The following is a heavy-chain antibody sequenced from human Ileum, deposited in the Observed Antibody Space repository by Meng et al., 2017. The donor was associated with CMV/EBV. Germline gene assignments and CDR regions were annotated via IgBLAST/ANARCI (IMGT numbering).Heavy chain of an antibody. CDR3: ARGVPAAIRYYQY. Sequence: ASVKVSCKASGYTFTGYYMHWVRQAPGQGLEWMGIINPSGGGTTYAQNFQGRVTMTRDTSTSTVYMELNSVRYEDTDVYYCARGVPAAIRYYQYWGQGTLVTVSS. J-gene: IGHJ1*01. V-gene: IGHV1-46*01. D-gene: IGHD2-2*02. CDR2: INPSGGGT. CDR1: GYTFTGYY.